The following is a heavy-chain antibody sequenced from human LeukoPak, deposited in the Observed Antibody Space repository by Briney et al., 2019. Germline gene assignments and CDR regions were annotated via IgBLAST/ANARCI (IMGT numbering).Heavy chain of an antibody. V-gene: IGHV1-2*02. CDR2: INPNSGGT. CDR1: GYTFTGYY. J-gene: IGHJ4*02. Sequence: ASVKVSCKASGYTFTGYYMHWVRQAPGQGLEWMGWINPNSGGTNYAQKFQGRVTMTRDTSISTAYLELSRLTSDDTAVYYCARGSRGSVTVIPYWGQGTLVTVSS. CDR3: ARGSRGSVTVIPY. D-gene: IGHD3-22*01.